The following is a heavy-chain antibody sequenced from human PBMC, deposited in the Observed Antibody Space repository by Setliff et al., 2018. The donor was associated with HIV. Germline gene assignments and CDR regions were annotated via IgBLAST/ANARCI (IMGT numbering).Heavy chain of an antibody. D-gene: IGHD1-20*01. J-gene: IGHJ3*02. CDR3: AIQGNWDEDAFDI. Sequence: GASLKISCKGSGYTFTSYWIAWVRQMPGKCLESMGIIYPGDSETRYSPSFEGQVTISVDTSISTAYLHWSSLKASDTAMYYCAIQGNWDEDAFDIWGQGTMVTVSS. V-gene: IGHV5-51*01. CDR2: IYPGDSET. CDR1: GYTFTSYW.